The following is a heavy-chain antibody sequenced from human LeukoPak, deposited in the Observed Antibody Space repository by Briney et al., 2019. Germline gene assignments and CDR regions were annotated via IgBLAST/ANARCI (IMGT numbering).Heavy chain of an antibody. D-gene: IGHD3-22*01. J-gene: IGHJ4*02. CDR1: GYTFTSYD. CDR2: MNPNSGNT. V-gene: IGHV1-8*01. Sequence: ASVKVSCKASGYTFTSYDINWVRQATGQGLEWMGWMNPNSGNTGYAQKFQGRVTMTRNTSISTAYMGLSSLRSEDTAVYYCARATSYYYDSSGSPNFDYWGQGTLVTVSS. CDR3: ARATSYYYDSSGSPNFDY.